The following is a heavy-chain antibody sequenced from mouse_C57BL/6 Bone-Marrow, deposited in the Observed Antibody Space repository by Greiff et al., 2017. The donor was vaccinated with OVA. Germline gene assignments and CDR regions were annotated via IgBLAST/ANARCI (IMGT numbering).Heavy chain of an antibody. CDR1: GFTFSDYY. V-gene: IGHV5-16*01. D-gene: IGHD1-1*01. CDR2: INYDGSST. CDR3: ARDPITTVVARDWYFDV. Sequence: EVQRVESEGGLVQPGSSMKLSCTASGFTFSDYYMAWVRQVPEKGLEWVANINYDGSSTYYLDSLKSRFIISRDNAKNILYLQMSSLKSEDTATYYCARDPITTVVARDWYFDVWGTGTTVTVSS. J-gene: IGHJ1*03.